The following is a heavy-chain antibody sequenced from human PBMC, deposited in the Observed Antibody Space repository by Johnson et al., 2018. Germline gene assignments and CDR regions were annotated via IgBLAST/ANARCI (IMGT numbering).Heavy chain of an antibody. Sequence: QVQLQESGPGLVKPSETLSLTCSVSGGSINPYYWIWLRQPPGKGLERIGCFYNSGTTRYKAALRSRVTLSGDTSKNQLFLRLTSVTAADTAVYYGARDRDRTYGRALDYWGQGTLVAVSS. J-gene: IGHJ4*02. D-gene: IGHD4-17*01. CDR2: FYNSGTT. CDR3: ARDRDRTYGRALDY. V-gene: IGHV4-59*01. CDR1: GGSINPYY.